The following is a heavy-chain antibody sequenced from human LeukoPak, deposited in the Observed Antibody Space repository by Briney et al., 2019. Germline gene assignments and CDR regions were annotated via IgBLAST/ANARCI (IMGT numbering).Heavy chain of an antibody. CDR1: GNTFNSYG. Sequence: ASVKVSCKASGNTFNSYGITWVRQVPGQGLAWMGWISAYSGNTKYAQMLQGRVTMTTDTSTSTAYMELRSLRSDDTAVYYCASGQTVMPPRGYYMDVWGKGTTVTVSS. V-gene: IGHV1-18*01. D-gene: IGHD4-17*01. CDR2: ISAYSGNT. J-gene: IGHJ6*03. CDR3: ASGQTVMPPRGYYMDV.